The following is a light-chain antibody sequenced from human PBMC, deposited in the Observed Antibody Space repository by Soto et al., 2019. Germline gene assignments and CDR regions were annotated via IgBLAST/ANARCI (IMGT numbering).Light chain of an antibody. Sequence: QSALTQPASVSGSPGQSITISCAGSGGDVGNYDLLSWYQQIPGKAPKLIIFEVNRRPSGVPDRFSGSKSDTSASLAISGLLSDDESDYYCAAWDDSLNGWVFGGGTKLTVL. CDR3: AAWDDSLNGWV. CDR2: EVN. V-gene: IGLV2-14*02. J-gene: IGLJ3*02. CDR1: GGDVGNYDL.